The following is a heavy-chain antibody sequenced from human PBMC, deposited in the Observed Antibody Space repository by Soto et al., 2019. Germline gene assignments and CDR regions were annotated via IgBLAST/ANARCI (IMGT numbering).Heavy chain of an antibody. D-gene: IGHD5-12*01. CDR3: ARDQSRDGYKHHAFDI. J-gene: IGHJ3*02. CDR1: GFTFSSYG. V-gene: IGHV3-33*01. CDR2: IWYDGSNK. Sequence: GGSLRLSCAASGFTFSSYGMHWVRQAPGKGLEWVAVIWYDGSNKYYADSVKGRFTISRDNSKNTLYLQMNSLRAEDTAVYYCARDQSRDGYKHHAFDIWGQGTMVTVSS.